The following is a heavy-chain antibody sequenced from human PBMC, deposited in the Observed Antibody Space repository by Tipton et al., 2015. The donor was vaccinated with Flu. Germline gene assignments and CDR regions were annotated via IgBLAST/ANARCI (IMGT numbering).Heavy chain of an antibody. Sequence: SPRLSCEASGFTFESYWMSWVRQTPGKGLEWVANVKQDGGEKHYVDSVKGRFTISRDNARNSLYLQMNSLRADDTAVYFCARDGPPYSPTSGWFDPWGQGTLVTVSS. V-gene: IGHV3-7*03. J-gene: IGHJ5*02. CDR3: ARDGPPYSPTSGWFDP. CDR1: GFTFESYW. D-gene: IGHD1-26*01. CDR2: VKQDGGEK.